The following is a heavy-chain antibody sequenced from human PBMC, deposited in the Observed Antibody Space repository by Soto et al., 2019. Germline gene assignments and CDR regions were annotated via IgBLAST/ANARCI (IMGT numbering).Heavy chain of an antibody. V-gene: IGHV1-69*15. CDR2: ILPFFGTA. CDR3: ARGHEYGGNCDAGDI. D-gene: IGHD2-15*01. CDR1: GGTFSSSA. J-gene: IGHJ3*02. Sequence: VQLVQSGAELKKPGSSVKVSCKASGGTFSSSAINWVRQAPGQGPEWMGNILPFFGTADYAQKFQGRVTTTADVSTTTAYMELRSLRAEDTAVDYCARGHEYGGNCDAGDIWGQGTVVTVSS.